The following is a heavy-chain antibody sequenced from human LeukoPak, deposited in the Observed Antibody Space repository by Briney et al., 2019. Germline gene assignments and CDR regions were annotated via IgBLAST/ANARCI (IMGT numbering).Heavy chain of an antibody. CDR1: GYTFTDYG. V-gene: IGHV1-18*01. CDR3: ERDWDAMNNCFDP. J-gene: IGHJ5*02. CDR2: ISTNSDIR. Sequence: ASVKVSCKASGYTFTDYGISWVRQAPGQGLEWMGWISTNSDIRTYAQTLQGRFTMTTDTATTTAYMELNNLTFDDTAVYYCERDWDAMNNCFDPWGQGTPVTVSS. D-gene: IGHD1-26*01.